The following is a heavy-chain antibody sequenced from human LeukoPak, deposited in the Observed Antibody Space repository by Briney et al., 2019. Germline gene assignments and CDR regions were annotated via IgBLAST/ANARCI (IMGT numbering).Heavy chain of an antibody. CDR3: ARHNKSLRPKQVPAATGPMDV. D-gene: IGHD2-2*01. J-gene: IGHJ6*03. CDR1: GGSFSGYY. Sequence: SETLSLTCAVYGGSFSGYYWSWIRQPPGKGLEWIGEINHSGSTNYNPSLKSRVTISVDTSKNQFSLKLSSVTAADTAVYYCARHNKSLRPKQVPAATGPMDVWGKGTTVTVSS. CDR2: INHSGST. V-gene: IGHV4-34*01.